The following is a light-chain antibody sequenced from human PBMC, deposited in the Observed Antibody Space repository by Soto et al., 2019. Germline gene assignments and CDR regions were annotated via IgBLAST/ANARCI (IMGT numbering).Light chain of an antibody. CDR1: QSVSSSY. CDR2: GAS. CDR3: RQYGT. J-gene: IGKJ1*01. V-gene: IGKV3-20*01. Sequence: EIVLTQSPGTLSLSPGERATLSCRASQSVSSSYLAWYQQKPGQAPRLLIYGASSRATGIPDRFSGSGSGTDVTLTISRLEPEDFAVYYCRQYGTFGQGTKVEIK.